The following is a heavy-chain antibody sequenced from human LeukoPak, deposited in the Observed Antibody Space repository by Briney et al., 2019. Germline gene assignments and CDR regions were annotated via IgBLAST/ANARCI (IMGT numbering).Heavy chain of an antibody. Sequence: SETLSLTCTVSGFSISIGYYWGWIRQPPGKGLEWIGSSYHTGSTFYNPSLRSRVSISVDASKNQFSLKLSSVTAADTAVYYCARVLDYYGSGNFGGDYWGQGILVTVSS. V-gene: IGHV4-38-2*02. CDR3: ARVLDYYGSGNFGGDY. J-gene: IGHJ4*02. CDR2: SYHTGST. CDR1: GFSISIGYY. D-gene: IGHD3-10*01.